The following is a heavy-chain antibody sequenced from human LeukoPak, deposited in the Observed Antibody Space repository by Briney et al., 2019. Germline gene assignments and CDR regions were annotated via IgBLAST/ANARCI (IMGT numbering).Heavy chain of an antibody. D-gene: IGHD5-24*01. Sequence: SETLSLTCTVSDGSISSYYWTWIRQPAGKELEWIGRINSSGSTDYNPSIKSRVTLSVDTSKNQFSLKLSSVTAADTAVYYCARAGDGYTSDYWGQGTLVTVSS. CDR3: ARAGDGYTSDY. CDR2: INSSGST. J-gene: IGHJ4*02. V-gene: IGHV4-4*07. CDR1: DGSISSYY.